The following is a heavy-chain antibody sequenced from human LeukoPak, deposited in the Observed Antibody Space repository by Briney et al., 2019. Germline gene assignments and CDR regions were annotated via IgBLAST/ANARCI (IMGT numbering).Heavy chain of an antibody. D-gene: IGHD3-10*01. V-gene: IGHV3-23*01. CDR1: GFTFTSSA. CDR2: ISGSGDDT. J-gene: IGHJ3*01. Sequence: GGSLRLSCAASGFTFTSSAMSWVRQAPGKGLEWVSAISGSGDDTYYADSVKGRFTISRDNSRNTLYLRMSSLRAEDTALYYCAKHRGLHPGLHAFDFWGQGTMVTVSS. CDR3: AKHRGLHPGLHAFDF.